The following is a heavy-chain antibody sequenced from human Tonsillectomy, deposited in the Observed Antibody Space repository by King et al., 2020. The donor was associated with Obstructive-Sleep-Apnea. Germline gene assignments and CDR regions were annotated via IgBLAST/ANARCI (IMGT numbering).Heavy chain of an antibody. D-gene: IGHD3-22*01. J-gene: IGHJ4*02. Sequence: QLVQSGGGVVQPGRSLRLSCAASGFTFSSYAMHWVRQAPGKGLEWVAVISYDGSNKYYADSVKGRFTISRDNSKNTLYLQMNSLRAEDTAVYYCAGDYYDSSGYYYSGVYWGKGTLVTVSS. V-gene: IGHV3-30*04. CDR1: GFTFSSYA. CDR3: AGDYYDSSGYYYSGVY. CDR2: ISYDGSNK.